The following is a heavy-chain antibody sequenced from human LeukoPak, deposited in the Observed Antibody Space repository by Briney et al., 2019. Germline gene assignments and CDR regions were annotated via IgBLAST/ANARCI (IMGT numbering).Heavy chain of an antibody. CDR1: GFTFTSSA. Sequence: TSVKVSCKASGFTFTSSAVQWVRQARGQRLEWVGWIVVGSGNTNYAQKFQERVTITRDMSTSTAYMELSSLRSEDTAVYYCAADPYDYGDYVLGYWGQGTLVTVSS. J-gene: IGHJ4*02. D-gene: IGHD4-17*01. V-gene: IGHV1-58*01. CDR3: AADPYDYGDYVLGY. CDR2: IVVGSGNT.